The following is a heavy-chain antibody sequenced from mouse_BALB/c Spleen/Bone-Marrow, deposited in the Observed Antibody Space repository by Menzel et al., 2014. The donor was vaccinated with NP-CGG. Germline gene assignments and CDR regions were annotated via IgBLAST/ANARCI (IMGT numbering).Heavy chain of an antibody. J-gene: IGHJ4*01. CDR3: ARAYYGNYPYAMDY. Sequence: VQLQQSGAELVKPGASVKLSCTASGFNIKDTYMHWVKQRPEQGLEWIGRIDPANGNTKYDPKFQGKATLTADTPSNTAYLQLSSLTSEDTAVYFCARAYYGNYPYAMDYWVKEPQSPSPQ. V-gene: IGHV14-3*02. CDR2: IDPANGNT. D-gene: IGHD2-10*01. CDR1: GFNIKDTY.